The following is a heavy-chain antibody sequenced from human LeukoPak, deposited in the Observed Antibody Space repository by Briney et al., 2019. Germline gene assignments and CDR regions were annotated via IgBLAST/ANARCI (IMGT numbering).Heavy chain of an antibody. CDR2: ISSSGSII. J-gene: IGHJ4*02. CDR1: GFTFSSYE. CDR3: ARGGTRYDY. D-gene: IGHD1-1*01. V-gene: IGHV3-48*03. Sequence: GGSLRLSCAASGFTFSSYEMNWVRQDPGKGLEWVSYISSSGSIIYYADSVKGRLTISRDNAKNSLYLQMNSPRAEDTAVYYCARGGTRYDYWGQGTLVTVSS.